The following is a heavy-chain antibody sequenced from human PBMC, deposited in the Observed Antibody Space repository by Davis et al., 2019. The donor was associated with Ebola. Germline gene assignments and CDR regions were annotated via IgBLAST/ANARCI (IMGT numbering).Heavy chain of an antibody. Sequence: PGGSLRLSCAASGFTFSDYYMSWVRQAPGKGLEWVSAISGSGGSTYYADSVKGRFTISRDNSKNTLYLQMNSLRAEDTAVYYCAREPWSGSYYTNGAFDIWGQGTMVTVSS. V-gene: IGHV3-23*01. CDR3: AREPWSGSYYTNGAFDI. CDR1: GFTFSDYY. CDR2: ISGSGGST. D-gene: IGHD1-26*01. J-gene: IGHJ3*02.